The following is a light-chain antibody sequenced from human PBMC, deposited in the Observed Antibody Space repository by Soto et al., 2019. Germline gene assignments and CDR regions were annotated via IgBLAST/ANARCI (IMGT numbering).Light chain of an antibody. Sequence: DIQMTQSPSSLSASVGDRVTFTCRASQSISNWLAWYQQKPGKAPKLLIYKASTLESGVPSRFSGSGSGTEFTLTISSLQDDDFEIYYCQQYNGYRLALRGGTKVDLK. CDR1: QSISNW. CDR2: KAS. J-gene: IGKJ4*01. CDR3: QQYNGYRLA. V-gene: IGKV1-5*03.